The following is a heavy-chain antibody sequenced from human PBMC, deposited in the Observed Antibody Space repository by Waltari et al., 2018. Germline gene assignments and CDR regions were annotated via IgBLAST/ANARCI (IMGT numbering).Heavy chain of an antibody. J-gene: IGHJ6*02. Sequence: VQLLESGGGLVQPGGSLRLSCAASGFTFSSYAMSWVRQTPGKGLEWVSAISGSGGSTYYADSVKGRFTISRDKSKNTLYLQMNRLRAEDTAVYYCAKSPAAMYGGIVGMDVWGQGTTVTVSS. V-gene: IGHV3-23*01. CDR2: ISGSGGST. CDR3: AKSPAAMYGGIVGMDV. CDR1: GFTFSSYA. D-gene: IGHD2-2*01.